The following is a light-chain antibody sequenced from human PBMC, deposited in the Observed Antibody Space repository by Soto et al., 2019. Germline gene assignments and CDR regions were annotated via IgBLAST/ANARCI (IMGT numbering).Light chain of an antibody. CDR3: SSYTSSSTRFYV. Sequence: QSALTQPASVSGSPGQSITISCTGTSSDVGGYAYVSWYQQYPGKAPKLVISAVSNRPSGVSHRFSGSRSGNTASLTISGLQAEDEADYYCSSYTSSSTRFYVFGTGTKLTVL. V-gene: IGLV2-14*01. CDR2: AVS. CDR1: SSDVGGYAY. J-gene: IGLJ1*01.